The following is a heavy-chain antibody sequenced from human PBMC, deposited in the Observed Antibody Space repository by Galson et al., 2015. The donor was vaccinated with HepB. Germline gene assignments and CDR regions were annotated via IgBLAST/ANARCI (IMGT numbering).Heavy chain of an antibody. J-gene: IGHJ4*02. D-gene: IGHD1-26*01. Sequence: SVKVSCKASGYTFTGYYMHWVRQAPGQGLEWMGWINPNSGGTNYAQKFQGRVTMTRDTSISTAYMELSRLRSDDTAVYYCARDSSFVGATHFDYWGQGTLVTVSS. V-gene: IGHV1-2*02. CDR3: ARDSSFVGATHFDY. CDR2: INPNSGGT. CDR1: GYTFTGYY.